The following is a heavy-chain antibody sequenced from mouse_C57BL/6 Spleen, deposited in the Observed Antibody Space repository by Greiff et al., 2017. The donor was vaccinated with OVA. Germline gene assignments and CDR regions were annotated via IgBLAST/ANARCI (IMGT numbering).Heavy chain of an antibody. CDR3: ARSGGYYDPYYAMDY. J-gene: IGHJ4*01. Sequence: VQLQQPGAELVRPGSSVKLSCKASGYTFTSYWMDWVKQRPGQGLEWIGNIYPSDSETHYNQKFKDKATLTVDKSSSTAYMQLSSLTSEDSAVYYCARSGGYYDPYYAMDYWGQGTSVTVSS. V-gene: IGHV1-61*01. CDR2: IYPSDSET. CDR1: GYTFTSYW. D-gene: IGHD2-3*01.